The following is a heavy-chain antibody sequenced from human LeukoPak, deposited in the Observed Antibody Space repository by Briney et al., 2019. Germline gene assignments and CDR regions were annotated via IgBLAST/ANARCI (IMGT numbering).Heavy chain of an antibody. CDR2: ISWDSGFI. CDR3: TKDLTFGYSYGGEFDY. D-gene: IGHD5-18*01. Sequence: GGSLRLSCVASGFNFDDYAMHWVRQAPGKGLEWVSGISWDSGFIGYADSVRGRFTISRDNSKNSLYLQMNSLRPEDTAFYYCTKDLTFGYSYGGEFDYWGQGALVTVSS. CDR1: GFNFDDYA. J-gene: IGHJ4*02. V-gene: IGHV3-9*01.